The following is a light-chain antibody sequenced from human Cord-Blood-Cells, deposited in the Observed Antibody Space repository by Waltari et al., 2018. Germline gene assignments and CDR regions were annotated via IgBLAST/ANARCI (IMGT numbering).Light chain of an antibody. V-gene: IGLV2-23*01. J-gene: IGLJ3*02. CDR3: CSYAGSSTWV. CDR2: EGS. Sequence: QSALPQPASVSGSPGQSITISCTVTSSYVGSYNLVSWYQPHPGKAPKLMIYEGSKRPSGVSNRFSGSKSGNTASLTISGLQAEDEADYYCCSYAGSSTWVFGGGTKLTVL. CDR1: SSYVGSYNL.